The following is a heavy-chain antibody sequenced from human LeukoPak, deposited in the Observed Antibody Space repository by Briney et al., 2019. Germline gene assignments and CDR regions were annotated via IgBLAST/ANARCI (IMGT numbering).Heavy chain of an antibody. CDR3: ASWIAMVNPDYYYYYMGV. CDR2: ISYDGNNK. D-gene: IGHD5-18*01. CDR1: GFSFSSYA. Sequence: GGSLRLSCAASGFSFSSYAIHWVRQAPGKGLEWVAVISYDGNNKYYADSVRGRFTISRDNSKNTLHLQMNSLRAEDTAVYYCASWIAMVNPDYYYYYMGVWGKGTTVTVSS. J-gene: IGHJ6*03. V-gene: IGHV3-30*01.